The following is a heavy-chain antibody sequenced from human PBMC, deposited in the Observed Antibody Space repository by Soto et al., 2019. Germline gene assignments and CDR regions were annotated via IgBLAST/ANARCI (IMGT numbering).Heavy chain of an antibody. CDR3: AWLVRHRRDNNWFDP. Sequence: QVQLVQSGAEVKKPGSSVKVSCKASGGTFSSYAISWVRQAPGQGLEWMGGIIPIFGTANYAQKFQGRVTITADECTSTAYLEVSSLRSEDTAVYYCAWLVRHRRDNNWFDPWGQGTLVTVSS. CDR2: IIPIFGTA. CDR1: GGTFSSYA. J-gene: IGHJ5*02. D-gene: IGHD6-19*01. V-gene: IGHV1-69*01.